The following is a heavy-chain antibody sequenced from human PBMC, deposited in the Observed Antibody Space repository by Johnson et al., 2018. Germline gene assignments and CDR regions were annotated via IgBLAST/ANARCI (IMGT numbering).Heavy chain of an antibody. V-gene: IGHV3-9*01. CDR2: ISWNSGSI. J-gene: IGHJ3*02. Sequence: VQLVESGGGLVQXGGSLRLXCAASGFTFSNNWMNWVRQAPGKGLEWVSGISWNSGSIGYADSVKGRFTISRDNAKNSLYLQMNSLRAEDTALYYCARDNYYGSAPGALDIWGQGTMVTVSS. CDR1: GFTFSNNW. CDR3: ARDNYYGSAPGALDI. D-gene: IGHD3-10*01.